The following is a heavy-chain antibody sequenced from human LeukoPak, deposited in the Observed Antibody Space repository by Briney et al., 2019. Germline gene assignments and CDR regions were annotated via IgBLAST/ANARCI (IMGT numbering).Heavy chain of an antibody. CDR2: ISYDGSQK. Sequence: GGSLRLCCAASGFTFSSYAMHWVRQTPGEALEWVAVISYDGSQKYYADSVKGRFTVSRDNSKNTVYLQMNSLRREDTAVYYCARDGGRWLPHEYWGQGTLVTVSS. V-gene: IGHV3-30*04. J-gene: IGHJ4*02. D-gene: IGHD4-23*01. CDR1: GFTFSSYA. CDR3: ARDGGRWLPHEY.